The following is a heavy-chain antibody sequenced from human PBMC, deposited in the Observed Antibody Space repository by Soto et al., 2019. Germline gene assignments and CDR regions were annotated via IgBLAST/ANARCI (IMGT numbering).Heavy chain of an antibody. V-gene: IGHV1-69*06. J-gene: IGHJ6*02. CDR1: GGTFSSYA. CDR3: ARGTLGSSSSGDYYYGMDV. D-gene: IGHD6-6*01. Sequence: ASVKVSCKASGGTFSSYAISWVRQAPGRGLEWMGGIIPIFGTANYAQKFQGRVTITADKSTSTAYMELSSLRSEDTAVYYCARGTLGSSSSGDYYYGMDVWGQGTTVTVSS. CDR2: IIPIFGTA.